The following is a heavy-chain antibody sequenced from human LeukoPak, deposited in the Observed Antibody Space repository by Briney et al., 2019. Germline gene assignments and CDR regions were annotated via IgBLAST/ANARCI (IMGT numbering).Heavy chain of an antibody. CDR1: GFTFSSHG. Sequence: PGGSLRLSCAASGFTFSSHGMHWGRQAPGKGLGWVAVIWHDGSNKYYGESVMGRGIISRDNSKNTLSLQMNRLRAEDTAVYYCVSDSNYDTLTGYFRIEYFRDWGQGTLVTVSS. CDR2: IWHDGSNK. V-gene: IGHV3-33*01. J-gene: IGHJ1*01. CDR3: VSDSNYDTLTGYFRIEYFRD. D-gene: IGHD3-9*01.